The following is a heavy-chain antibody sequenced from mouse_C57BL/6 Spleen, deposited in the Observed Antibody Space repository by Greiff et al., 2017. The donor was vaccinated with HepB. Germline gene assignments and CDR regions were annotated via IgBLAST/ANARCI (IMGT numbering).Heavy chain of an antibody. D-gene: IGHD1-1*02. J-gene: IGHJ4*01. V-gene: IGHV1-61*01. CDR3: ARRRRGGSYAMDY. Sequence: QVQLKQPGAELVRPGSSVKLSCKASGYTFTSYWMDWVKQRPGQGLEWIGNIYPSDSETHYNQKFKDKATLTVDKSSSTAYMQLSSLTSEDSAVYYCARRRRGGSYAMDYWGQGTSVTVSS. CDR2: IYPSDSET. CDR1: GYTFTSYW.